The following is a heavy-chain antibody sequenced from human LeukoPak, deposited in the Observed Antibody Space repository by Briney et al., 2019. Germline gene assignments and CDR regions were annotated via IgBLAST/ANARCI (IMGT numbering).Heavy chain of an antibody. Sequence: SETLSLTCTVSRGSISSYYWSWIRQPPGRGLEWIGYISYSGSTNYSPSLKSRVTISVDTSKNQFSLKLSSVTAADTAVYYCARVGSGWYDVTFDYWGQGTLVTVSS. CDR2: ISYSGST. V-gene: IGHV4-59*01. J-gene: IGHJ4*02. CDR1: RGSISSYY. D-gene: IGHD6-19*01. CDR3: ARVGSGWYDVTFDY.